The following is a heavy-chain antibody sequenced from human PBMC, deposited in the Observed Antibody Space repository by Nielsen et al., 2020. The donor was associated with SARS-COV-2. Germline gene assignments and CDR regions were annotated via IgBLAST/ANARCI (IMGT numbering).Heavy chain of an antibody. D-gene: IGHD3-22*01. CDR2: ISGSGGGS. J-gene: IGHJ6*02. CDR3: AHVGYYNDWDPRPYGLDG. V-gene: IGHV3-23*01. CDR1: GYTLTEFS. Sequence: SCKVSGYTLTEFSMHWVRQAPGKGLEWVSVISGSGGGSHCSDSVKGRFTISRDNSKNTLFLQMNTLRAEDTAVYYCAHVGYYNDWDPRPYGLDGWGQGTTVTVSS.